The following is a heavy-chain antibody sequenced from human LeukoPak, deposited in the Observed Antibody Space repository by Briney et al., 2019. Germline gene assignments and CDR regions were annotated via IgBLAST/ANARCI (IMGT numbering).Heavy chain of an antibody. CDR3: AKGNSWSTPTPSGDY. CDR2: ISGSGGST. J-gene: IGHJ4*02. V-gene: IGHV3-23*01. D-gene: IGHD3-10*01. CDR1: GFTFSSYA. Sequence: PGGSLRPSCAASGFTFSSYAMSWVRQAPGKGLEWVSAISGSGGSTYYADSVKGRFTISRDNSKNTLYLQMNSLRAEDTAVYYCAKGNSWSTPTPSGDYWGQGTLVTVSS.